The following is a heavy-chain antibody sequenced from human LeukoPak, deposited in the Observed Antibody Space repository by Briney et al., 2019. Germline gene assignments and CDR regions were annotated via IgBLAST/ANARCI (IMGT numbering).Heavy chain of an antibody. CDR3: ARVGAARIY. Sequence: SETLSLTCTVSGGSVSSYSWSWIRQPPGKGLEWIGYIYHSGSTYYNPSLKSRVTISVDRSKNQFSLKLSSVTAADTAVYYCARVGAARIYWGQGTLVTVSS. J-gene: IGHJ4*02. CDR1: GGSVSSYS. V-gene: IGHV4-30-2*01. D-gene: IGHD6-6*01. CDR2: IYHSGST.